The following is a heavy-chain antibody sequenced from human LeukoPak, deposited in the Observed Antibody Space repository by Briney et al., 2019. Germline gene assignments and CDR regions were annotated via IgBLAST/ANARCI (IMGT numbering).Heavy chain of an antibody. CDR3: ARERYSNYNYYYMDV. CDR2: IYYSGST. V-gene: IGHV4-59*01. J-gene: IGHJ6*03. D-gene: IGHD4-11*01. CDR1: GGSISSYY. Sequence: SETLSLTCTVSGGSISSYYWSWIRQPPGKGLEWIGYIYYSGSTNYNPSLKSRVTISVDTSKNQFSLKLSSVTAADTAVYYCARERYSNYNYYYMDVWGKGTTVTVSS.